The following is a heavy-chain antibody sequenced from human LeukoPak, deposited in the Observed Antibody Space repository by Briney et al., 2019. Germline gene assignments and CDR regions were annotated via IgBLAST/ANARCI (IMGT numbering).Heavy chain of an antibody. CDR2: ISNSGST. D-gene: IGHD1-26*01. V-gene: IGHV4-59*01. CDR1: GGSISSYF. Sequence: SETLSLTCTVSGGSISSYFWSWIRQPPGKGLEWIGYISNSGSTNYNPSLKSRVTILMDTSKKQFSLKLSSVTAADTAVYYCARELIVGATSAFDMWGQGTRVTVSS. J-gene: IGHJ3*02. CDR3: ARELIVGATSAFDM.